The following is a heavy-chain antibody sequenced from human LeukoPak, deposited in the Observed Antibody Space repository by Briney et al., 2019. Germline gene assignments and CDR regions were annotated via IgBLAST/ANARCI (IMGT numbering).Heavy chain of an antibody. Sequence: GGSLRLSCAASGFTFSSYSMNWVRQAPGKGLEWVSVISGSGGSTYYADSVKGRFTISRDNSKNALYLQMNSLRAEDTAVYYCAKDMGYSGSSPIDYWGQGTLVTVSS. D-gene: IGHD1-26*01. J-gene: IGHJ4*02. CDR2: ISGSGGST. CDR1: GFTFSSYS. CDR3: AKDMGYSGSSPIDY. V-gene: IGHV3-23*01.